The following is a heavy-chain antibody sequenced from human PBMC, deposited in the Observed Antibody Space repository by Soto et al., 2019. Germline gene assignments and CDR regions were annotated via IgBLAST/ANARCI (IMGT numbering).Heavy chain of an antibody. CDR3: ARGEYYYGSGSSNWFDP. CDR2: INHSGST. CDR1: GGSFSGYY. Sequence: SETLSLTCAVYGGSFSGYYWNWIRQPPGKGLEWIGEINHSGSTNYNPSLKSRVTISVDTSKNQFSLKLSSVTAPDTAVYYCARGEYYYGSGSSNWFDPWGRGTLVTVSS. J-gene: IGHJ5*02. D-gene: IGHD3-10*01. V-gene: IGHV4-34*01.